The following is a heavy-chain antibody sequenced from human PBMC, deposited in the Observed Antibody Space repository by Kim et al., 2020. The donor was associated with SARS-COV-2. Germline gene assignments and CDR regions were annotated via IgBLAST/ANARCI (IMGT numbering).Heavy chain of an antibody. D-gene: IGHD3-10*01. CDR1: GFTFSSYG. V-gene: IGHV3-30*18. Sequence: GGSLRLSCAASGFTFSSYGMHWVRQAPGKGLEWVAVISYDGSNKYYADSVKGRFTISRDNSKNTLYLQMNSLRAEDTAVYYCAKDQGLLWFGELSYYYYYGMDVWGQGTTVTVSS. CDR2: ISYDGSNK. CDR3: AKDQGLLWFGELSYYYYYGMDV. J-gene: IGHJ6*02.